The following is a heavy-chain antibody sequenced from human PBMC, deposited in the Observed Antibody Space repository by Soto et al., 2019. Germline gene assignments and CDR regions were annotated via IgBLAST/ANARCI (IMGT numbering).Heavy chain of an antibody. CDR2: FLWYGVRI. CDR1: GFTFEVHA. J-gene: IGHJ1*01. Sequence: EIQLVESGGGLVQPGGSLRLSFSFSGFTFEVHAMHWIRQAPGKGLGWVSGFLWYGVRIGYADSVKGRFTISRDSAKKYLYLQMNSLRTEDSALYYCGKDLTPGGLESWGQGTLVTVSS. D-gene: IGHD2-15*01. CDR3: GKDLTPGGLES. V-gene: IGHV3-9*01.